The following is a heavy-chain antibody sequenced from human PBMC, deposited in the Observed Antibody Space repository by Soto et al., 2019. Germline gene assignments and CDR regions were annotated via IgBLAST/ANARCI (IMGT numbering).Heavy chain of an antibody. V-gene: IGHV4-59*08. Sequence: SETLSLTCTVSGGSISSYYWSWIRQPPGKGLEWIGYIYYSGSTNYNPSLKSRVTISVDTSKNQFSLKLSSVTAADTAVYYCARHVPPVLRFLEWLISGFDPWGQGTLVTVSS. CDR1: GGSISSYY. J-gene: IGHJ5*02. CDR2: IYYSGST. D-gene: IGHD3-3*01. CDR3: ARHVPPVLRFLEWLISGFDP.